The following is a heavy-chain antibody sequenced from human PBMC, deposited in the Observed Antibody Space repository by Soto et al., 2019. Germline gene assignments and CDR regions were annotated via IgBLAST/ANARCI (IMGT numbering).Heavy chain of an antibody. D-gene: IGHD1-1*01. Sequence: QVQLLESGGGLVKPGGCLRLSCAAPGFTVSDYYMAWIRQTPGKGLEWLSFISPHSDYLEYVDSVKGRFTISRDNAQNSLYLQLNSLRVEDTAVYFCATGQEVRMADIWGQGTMVTVSS. CDR3: ATGQEVRMADI. CDR1: GFTVSDYY. CDR2: ISPHSDYL. J-gene: IGHJ3*02. V-gene: IGHV3-11*03.